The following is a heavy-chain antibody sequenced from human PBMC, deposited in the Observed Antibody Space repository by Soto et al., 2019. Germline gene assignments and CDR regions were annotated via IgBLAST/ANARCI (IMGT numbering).Heavy chain of an antibody. CDR2: ISGSGGST. CDR1: GFTFSSYA. J-gene: IGHJ3*02. D-gene: IGHD3-10*01. CDR3: AKDTLLWFRSPSDAFDI. V-gene: IGHV3-23*01. Sequence: GGSLRLSCAASGFTFSSYAMSWVRQAPGKGLEWVSAISGSGGSTYYADSVKGRFTISRDNSKNTQYLQMNSLRAEDTAVYYCAKDTLLWFRSPSDAFDIWGQGTMVTVSS.